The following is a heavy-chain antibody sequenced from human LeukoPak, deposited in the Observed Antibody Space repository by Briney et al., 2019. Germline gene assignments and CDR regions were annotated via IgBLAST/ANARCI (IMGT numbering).Heavy chain of an antibody. V-gene: IGHV4-59*01. J-gene: IGHJ3*02. CDR1: DGSISSYY. CDR2: IYYSGST. CDR3: ASGYYGSGSYSNDAFDI. Sequence: SETLSLTCTVSDGSISSYYWSWIRQPPGKGLEWIGYIYYSGSTNYNPSLKSRVTISVDTSKNQFSLKLSSVTAADTAVYYCASGYYGSGSYSNDAFDIWGQGTMVTVSS. D-gene: IGHD3-10*01.